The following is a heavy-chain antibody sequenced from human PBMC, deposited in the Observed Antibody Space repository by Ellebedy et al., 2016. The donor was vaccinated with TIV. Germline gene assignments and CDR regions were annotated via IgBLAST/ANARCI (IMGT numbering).Heavy chain of an antibody. CDR1: GFSFISYP. CDR2: VNADNGKT. V-gene: IGHV1-3*01. CDR3: ARARDYCTANKCHFCLDP. Sequence: ASVKVSCKASGFSFISYPIHWVRQAPGQRLEWMGLVNADNGKTRYSQEFQGRVTFTRDTSANTAYMEASSLRTEDTAVYFCARARDYCTANKCHFCLDPWGQGTLVTVSS. D-gene: IGHD2-8*01. J-gene: IGHJ5*02.